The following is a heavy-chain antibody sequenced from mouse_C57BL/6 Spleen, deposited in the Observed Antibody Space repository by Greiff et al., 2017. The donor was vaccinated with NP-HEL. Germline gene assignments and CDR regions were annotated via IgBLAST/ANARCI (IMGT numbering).Heavy chain of an antibody. V-gene: IGHV5-6*01. D-gene: IGHD2-2*01. CDR3: ARQGEMVRDFDY. CDR2: ISSGGSYT. CDR1: GFTFSSYG. J-gene: IGHJ2*01. Sequence: EVQGVESGGDLVKPGGSLKLSCAASGFTFSSYGMSWVRQTPDKRLEWVATISSGGSYTYYPDSVKGRFTISRDNAKNTLYLQMSSLKSEDTAMYYCARQGEMVRDFDYWGQGTTLTVSS.